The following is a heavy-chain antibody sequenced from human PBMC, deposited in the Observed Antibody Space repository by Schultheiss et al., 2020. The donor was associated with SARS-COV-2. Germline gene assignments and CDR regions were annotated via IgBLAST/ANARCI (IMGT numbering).Heavy chain of an antibody. J-gene: IGHJ5*02. V-gene: IGHV3-30*03. CDR3: ARGGSSGSRWFDP. CDR1: GFTFSSYG. Sequence: GGSLRLSCAASGFTFSSYGMHWVRQAPGKGLEWVAVISYDGSNKYYADSVKGRFTISRENAKNSLYLQMNSLRAGDTAVYYCARGGSSGSRWFDPWGQGTLVTVSS. D-gene: IGHD6-19*01. CDR2: ISYDGSNK.